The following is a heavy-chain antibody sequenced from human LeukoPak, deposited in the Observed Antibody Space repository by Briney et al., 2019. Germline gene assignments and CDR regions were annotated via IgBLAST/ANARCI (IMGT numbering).Heavy chain of an antibody. CDR2: ISANGGAT. CDR1: GFTLSNFA. V-gene: IGHV3-23*01. D-gene: IGHD3-10*01. J-gene: IGHJ4*02. Sequence: PGGSLRLSCAASGFTLSNFAMSWVRQAPGKGLECVSLISANGGATYYADSVKGRFTISRDNSKSTLYLQMNSLRADDTAVYYCAKASGSPYYFDYWGQGTLVTVSS. CDR3: AKASGSPYYFDY.